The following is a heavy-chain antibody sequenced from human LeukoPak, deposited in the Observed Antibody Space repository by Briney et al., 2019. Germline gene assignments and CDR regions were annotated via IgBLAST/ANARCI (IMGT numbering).Heavy chain of an antibody. D-gene: IGHD1-1*01. Sequence: ASVKVSCKASGFTFTSSAVQWVRQARGQRLEWIGWIVVGSGNTNYAQKFQERVTITRDMTTSTAHMELSSLTSEDTAVYYCAADRSNWNDVTDFDYWGQGTLVTVSS. V-gene: IGHV1-58*01. CDR2: IVVGSGNT. J-gene: IGHJ4*02. CDR3: AADRSNWNDVTDFDY. CDR1: GFTFTSSA.